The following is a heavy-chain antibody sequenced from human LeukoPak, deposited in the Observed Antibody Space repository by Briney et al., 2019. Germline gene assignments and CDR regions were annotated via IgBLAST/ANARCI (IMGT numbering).Heavy chain of an antibody. Sequence: PGRSLRLSCAASGFTFSSYAMHWVRQAPGKGLEWVAVISYDGSNKYYADSVKGRFTISRDNSKNTLYLQMNSLRAEDTAVYYCARVKSSSWYYYFDYWGQGTLVTVSS. CDR1: GFTFSSYA. V-gene: IGHV3-30*04. CDR2: ISYDGSNK. D-gene: IGHD6-13*01. J-gene: IGHJ4*02. CDR3: ARVKSSSWYYYFDY.